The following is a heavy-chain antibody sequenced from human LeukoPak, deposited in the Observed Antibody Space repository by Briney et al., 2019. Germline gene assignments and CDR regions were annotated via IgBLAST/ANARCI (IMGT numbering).Heavy chain of an antibody. CDR3: ARQIAVAGKPGFHY. D-gene: IGHD6-19*01. J-gene: IGHJ4*02. CDR1: GGSISSYY. Sequence: SETLSLTCTVPGGSISSYYWTWIRQPAGKGLEWIGRIYTTGSTNYNPSLNSRVTMSVDTSKNQFSLKLSSVTAADTAVYYCARQIAVAGKPGFHYGGRETLVTVSS. CDR2: IYTTGST. V-gene: IGHV4-4*07.